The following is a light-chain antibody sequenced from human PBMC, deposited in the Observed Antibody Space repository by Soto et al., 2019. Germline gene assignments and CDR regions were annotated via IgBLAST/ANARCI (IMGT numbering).Light chain of an antibody. CDR3: QQYGSSPRT. CDR2: DAS. V-gene: IGKV3-20*01. CDR1: QSVSTNY. Sequence: EIVLTQSPGTLSLSPGERATLSCRASQSVSTNYLAWYQQKPGQAPRLLIYDASSRATGIPDRFSGSGSGTDFTHTISRLESEDFAVYYCQQYGSSPRTFGQGTKVEIK. J-gene: IGKJ1*01.